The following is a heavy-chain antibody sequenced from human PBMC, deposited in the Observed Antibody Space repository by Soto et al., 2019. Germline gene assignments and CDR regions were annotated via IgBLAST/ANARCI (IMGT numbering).Heavy chain of an antibody. Sequence: ASVKVSCKASGGTFSSYAISWVRQAPGQGLEWMGGIIPIFGTANYAQKFQGRVTITADESTSTAYMDLSSLRSEDTAVYYCARRLYYDSSGYYEKGFDYWGQGTLVTVSS. CDR2: IIPIFGTA. J-gene: IGHJ4*02. CDR3: ARRLYYDSSGYYEKGFDY. CDR1: GGTFSSYA. D-gene: IGHD3-22*01. V-gene: IGHV1-69*13.